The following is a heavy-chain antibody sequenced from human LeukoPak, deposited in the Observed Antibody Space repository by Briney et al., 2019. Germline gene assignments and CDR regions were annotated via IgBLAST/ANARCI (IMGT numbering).Heavy chain of an antibody. CDR2: IISFFGAA. V-gene: IGHV1-69*13. CDR3: TRDPSVDYDLLSHWFDP. CDR1: GGTFNSSG. Sequence: GASVKVSCKASGGTFNSSGISWVRQAPGQGLEWMGGIISFFGAAHYIQKFQGRLTITADESTSTAYMELGSLTSEDTAVYYCTRDPSVDYDLLSHWFDPWGQGTLVTVSS. J-gene: IGHJ5*02. D-gene: IGHD3-9*01.